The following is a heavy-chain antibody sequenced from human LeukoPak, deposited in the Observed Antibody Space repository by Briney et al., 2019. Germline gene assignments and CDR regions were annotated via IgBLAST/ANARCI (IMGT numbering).Heavy chain of an antibody. D-gene: IGHD6-13*01. CDR2: INHSGST. J-gene: IGHJ3*02. CDR1: GFTFSSYA. V-gene: IGHV4-34*01. CDR3: ARVGYSSSWYNLRTFDI. Sequence: GSLRLSCAASGFTFSSYAMSWVRQAPGKGLEWIGEINHSGSTDYNPSLKSRVTISVDTSKNQFSLKLSSVTAADTAVYYCARVGYSSSWYNLRTFDIWGQGTMVTVSS.